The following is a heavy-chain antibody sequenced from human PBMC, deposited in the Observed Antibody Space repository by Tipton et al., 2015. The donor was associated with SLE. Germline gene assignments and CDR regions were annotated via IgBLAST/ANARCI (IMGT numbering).Heavy chain of an antibody. CDR2: ITHSGIT. CDR3: ARGISRSYQHFFDY. V-gene: IGHV4-61*09. D-gene: IGHD3-10*01. Sequence: TLSLTCTVSGGSISSGYYFWSWIRQPAGKGLEWIGQITHSGITNYYPSLKSRVTISVDTSKNQFSLKLGSVTAADTAVYYCARGISRSYQHFFDYWGQGTLVTVSS. J-gene: IGHJ4*02. CDR1: GGSISSGYYF.